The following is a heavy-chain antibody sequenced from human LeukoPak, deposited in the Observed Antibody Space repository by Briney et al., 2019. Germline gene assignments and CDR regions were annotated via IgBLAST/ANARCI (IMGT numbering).Heavy chain of an antibody. CDR2: ISGSGGST. D-gene: IGHD4-17*01. CDR1: GFTFSSYA. Sequence: GGSLRLSCAASGFTFSSYAMSWVRQAPGKGLEWVSAISGSGGSTYYADSVKGRFTISRDNSKNTPYLQMNSLRAEDTAVYYCAKLLRLTTGIDYWGQGTLVTVSS. J-gene: IGHJ4*02. CDR3: AKLLRLTTGIDY. V-gene: IGHV3-23*01.